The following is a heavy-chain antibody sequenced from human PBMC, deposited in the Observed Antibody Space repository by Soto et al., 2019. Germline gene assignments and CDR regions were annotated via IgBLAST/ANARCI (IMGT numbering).Heavy chain of an antibody. CDR3: ARRFYGMDV. J-gene: IGHJ6*02. V-gene: IGHV1-69*12. CDR2: IIPIFGTA. Sequence: QVQLVQSGAEVKKPGSSVKVSCKASGGTFGTYAISWVRQAPGQGHEWMGGIIPIFGTADYAQKFQGRVTITADESTTTGYMELSSLRSEDTAVYYCARRFYGMDVWGQGTTVTVSS. CDR1: GGTFGTYA.